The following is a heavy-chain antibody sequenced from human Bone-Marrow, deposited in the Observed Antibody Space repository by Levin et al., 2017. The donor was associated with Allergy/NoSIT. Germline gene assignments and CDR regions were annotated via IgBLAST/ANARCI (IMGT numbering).Heavy chain of an antibody. V-gene: IGHV4-31*03. CDR2: IDYRWRA. CDR3: AREVIVTSYSALDGFDI. CDR1: GVSIIHPNYF. Sequence: SQTLSLTCTVSGVSIIHPNYFWSWIRHLPGKGLEWIAYIDYRWRAFYNPSLGSRIKVSIDTANNQFSMTLTSLTAADTAMYYCAREVIVTSYSALDGFDIWGQGTMVTVSS. D-gene: IGHD1-26*01. J-gene: IGHJ3*02.